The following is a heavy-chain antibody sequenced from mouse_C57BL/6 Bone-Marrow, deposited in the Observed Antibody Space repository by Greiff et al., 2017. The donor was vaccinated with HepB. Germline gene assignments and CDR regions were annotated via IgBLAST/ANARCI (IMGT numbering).Heavy chain of an antibody. CDR3: ARPWSHYPLFAY. CDR1: GYTFTSYW. CDR2: IDPSDSYT. V-gene: IGHV1-50*01. Sequence: VQLQQPGAELVKPGASVKLSCKASGYTFTSYWMQWVKQRPGQGLEWIGEIDPSDSYTNYNQKFKGKATLTVDTSSSTAYMQLSSLTSEDSAVYYCARPWSHYPLFAYWGQGTLVTVS. D-gene: IGHD1-1*02. J-gene: IGHJ3*01.